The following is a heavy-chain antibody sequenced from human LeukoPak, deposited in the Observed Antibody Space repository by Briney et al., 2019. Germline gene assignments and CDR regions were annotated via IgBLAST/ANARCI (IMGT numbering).Heavy chain of an antibody. CDR2: IYYSGST. V-gene: IGHV4-34*01. Sequence: PSETLSLTCAVYGGSFSGYYWSWIRQPPGKGVEWIGSIYYSGSTYYNPSLKSRVTISVDTSKNQFSLKLSSVTAADTAVYYCARLGVVSVVQHWGQGTLVTVTS. CDR1: GGSFSGYY. CDR3: ARLGVVSVVQH. J-gene: IGHJ1*01. D-gene: IGHD3-3*01.